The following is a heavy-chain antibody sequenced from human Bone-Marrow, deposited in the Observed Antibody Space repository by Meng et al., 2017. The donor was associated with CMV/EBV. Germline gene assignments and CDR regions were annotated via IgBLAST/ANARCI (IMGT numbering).Heavy chain of an antibody. CDR2: ISSGSDYI. J-gene: IGHJ3*02. V-gene: IGHV3-21*06. CDR3: ARDRVSGGDVFDI. CDR1: GFTFSTNS. Sequence: GESLKISCAASGFTFSTNSMNWVRQAPGKALEWVSSISSGSDYIYYPDSVRGRFTVSRDNAKNLMYLQMNSLRAEDTAVYYCARDRVSGGDVFDIWGQGTMVTGSS. D-gene: IGHD2-8*01.